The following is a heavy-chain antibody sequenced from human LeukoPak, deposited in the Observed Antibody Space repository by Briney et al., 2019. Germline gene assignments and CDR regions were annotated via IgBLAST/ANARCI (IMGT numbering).Heavy chain of an antibody. CDR1: GGPISSSSYY. Sequence: SETLSLTCTVSGGPISSSSYYWGWIRQPRGKGLEWIGSIYYSWSTYYNPSLKSRVTISVDTSKNQFSLRLSSVTAADTAVYYCARHATESTIFGVAIPNNWFDPWGQGTLVTVSS. V-gene: IGHV4-39*01. D-gene: IGHD3-3*01. CDR2: IYYSWST. CDR3: ARHATESTIFGVAIPNNWFDP. J-gene: IGHJ5*02.